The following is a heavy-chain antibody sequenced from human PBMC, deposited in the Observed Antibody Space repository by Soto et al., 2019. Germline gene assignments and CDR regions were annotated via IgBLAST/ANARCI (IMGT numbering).Heavy chain of an antibody. Sequence: PGGSLRLSCAASGFTFSNYWMSWVRQAPGKGLEWVANIKVDGSAKYYVDSVKGRFTVSRDNSRNTLFLQMNSLRDEDTAVYYCARFTMVRGVIRYWGQGTLVTVSS. J-gene: IGHJ4*02. CDR1: GFTFSNYW. CDR3: ARFTMVRGVIRY. D-gene: IGHD3-10*01. CDR2: IKVDGSAK. V-gene: IGHV3-7*01.